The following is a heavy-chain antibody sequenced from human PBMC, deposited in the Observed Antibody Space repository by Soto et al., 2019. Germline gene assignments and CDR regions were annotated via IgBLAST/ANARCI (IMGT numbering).Heavy chain of an antibody. J-gene: IGHJ4*02. Sequence: GGSLRLSCAASGFTFSSYAMHWVRQAPGKGLEWVAVISYDGSNKYYADSVKGRFTISRDNSKNTQYLQMNSLRAEDTAVYYWARAHAEMATITGGSSFDYWGQGTLVTVSS. D-gene: IGHD5-12*01. CDR3: ARAHAEMATITGGSSFDY. V-gene: IGHV3-30-3*01. CDR1: GFTFSSYA. CDR2: ISYDGSNK.